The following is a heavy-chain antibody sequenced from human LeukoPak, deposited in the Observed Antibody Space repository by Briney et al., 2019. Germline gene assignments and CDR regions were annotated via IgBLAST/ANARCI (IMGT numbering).Heavy chain of an antibody. V-gene: IGHV3-66*01. CDR2: IYSGGST. J-gene: IGHJ4*02. Sequence: GGSLRLSCAASGFTVSSNYVSWVRQAPGKGLEWVSVIYSGGSTYYADSVKGRFTISRDSSKNTLYLQMNSLRAEDTAVYYCVRTWGPLRWYFDFWGQGTLVTVSS. CDR1: GFTVSSNY. D-gene: IGHD1-26*01. CDR3: VRTWGPLRWYFDF.